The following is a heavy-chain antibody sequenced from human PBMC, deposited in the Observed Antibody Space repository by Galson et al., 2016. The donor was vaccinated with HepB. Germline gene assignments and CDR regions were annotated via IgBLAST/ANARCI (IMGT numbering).Heavy chain of an antibody. CDR2: INPSGGST. J-gene: IGHJ3*02. D-gene: IGHD5-24*01. CDR1: RYTFTSYY. CDR3: ARGDKKGLQYFPRIANRMYQHAFDI. V-gene: IGHV1-46*03. Sequence: SCKASRYTFTSYYMHWVRQAPGQGLEWMGIINPSGGSTSYAQKFQGRVTMTRDTSTSTVFMELSSLRSEDTAVYYCARGDKKGLQYFPRIANRMYQHAFDIWGQGTMVTVSS.